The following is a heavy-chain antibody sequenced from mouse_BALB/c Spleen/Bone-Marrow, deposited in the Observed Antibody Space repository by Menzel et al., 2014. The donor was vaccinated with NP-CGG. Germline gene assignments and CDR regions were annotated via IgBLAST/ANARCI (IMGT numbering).Heavy chain of an antibody. CDR1: GCTFSNYW. CDR2: ILPGSGTA. Sequence: VQLQQSGAELMKPGASVKISCKATGCTFSNYWIDWVKQRPGHGLEWIGEILPGSGTANYNEKFKGKATFTADTSSNTAYMKLSSLTAEDSALYYCAGASVVAFYFDFWGQGTSLTVSS. V-gene: IGHV1-9*01. CDR3: AGASVVAFYFDF. J-gene: IGHJ2*02. D-gene: IGHD1-1*01.